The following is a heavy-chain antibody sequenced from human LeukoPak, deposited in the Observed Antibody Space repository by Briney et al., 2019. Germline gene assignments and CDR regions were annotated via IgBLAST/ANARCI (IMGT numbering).Heavy chain of an antibody. J-gene: IGHJ4*02. CDR2: ISSSGSTI. D-gene: IGHD3-10*01. CDR1: GFVFSDYY. V-gene: IGHV3-11*01. Sequence: GGSLRLSCAASGFVFSDYYMSWVRQAPGKGLEWVSYISSSGSTIYYADSVKGRFTISRDNAKSSLYLQMHSLRAEDTAGDYSEREMGGDDGTATFFDLWGQGNMVTVSS. CDR3: EREMGGDDGTATFFDL.